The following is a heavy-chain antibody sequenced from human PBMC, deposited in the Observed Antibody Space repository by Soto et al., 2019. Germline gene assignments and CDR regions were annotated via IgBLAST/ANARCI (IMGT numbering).Heavy chain of an antibody. V-gene: IGHV1-69*13. D-gene: IGHD2-2*01. CDR3: ARESSSTSLNRFDP. CDR2: IILIFGTA. J-gene: IGHJ5*02. Sequence: ASLKVSCKSSGGTFSSYAIRWVRQALGQGLEWMGGIILIFGTANYAQKFQGRVTITADESTSTAYMELSSLRSEDTAVYYCARESSSTSLNRFDPWGQGTLVTVSS. CDR1: GGTFSSYA.